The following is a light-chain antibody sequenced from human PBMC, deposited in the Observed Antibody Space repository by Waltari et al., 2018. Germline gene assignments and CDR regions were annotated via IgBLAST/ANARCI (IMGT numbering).Light chain of an antibody. CDR1: SSNIGSNP. J-gene: IGLJ2*01. Sequence: QSVVTQPPSASGTPGQRVTISCSGGSSNIGSNPVNWYQQLPGTAPKLLIYKNDQRPSGVPDRFSGSKSGTSASLAISGLQSEDEADYYCAAWDDNLNGVVFGGGTKLSVL. V-gene: IGLV1-44*01. CDR2: KND. CDR3: AAWDDNLNGVV.